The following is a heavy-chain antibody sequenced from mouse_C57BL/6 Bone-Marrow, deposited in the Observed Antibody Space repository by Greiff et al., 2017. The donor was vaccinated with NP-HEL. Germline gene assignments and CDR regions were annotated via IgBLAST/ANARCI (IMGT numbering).Heavy chain of an antibody. CDR2: INPSNGGT. J-gene: IGHJ3*01. D-gene: IGHD1-1*01. Sequence: QVQLQQPGTELVKPGASVKLSCKASGYTFTSYWMHWVKQRPGQGLEWIGNINPSNGGTNYNEKFKSKATLTVDKSSSTAYMQLSSLTSEDSAVYYCARDSRYYYGSSPWFAYWGQGTLVTVSA. V-gene: IGHV1-53*01. CDR1: GYTFTSYW. CDR3: ARDSRYYYGSSPWFAY.